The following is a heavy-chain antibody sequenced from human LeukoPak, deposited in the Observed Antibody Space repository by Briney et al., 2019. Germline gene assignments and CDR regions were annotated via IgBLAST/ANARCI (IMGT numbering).Heavy chain of an antibody. CDR3: ARDSQYSSSWYDAFDI. CDR2: ISAYNGNT. V-gene: IGHV1-18*01. D-gene: IGHD6-13*01. J-gene: IGHJ3*02. CDR1: GGTFSSYA. Sequence: ASVKVSCKASGGTFSSYAISWVRQAPGQGLEWMGWISAYNGNTNYAQKLQGRVTMTTDTSTSTAYMELRSLRSDDTAVYYCARDSQYSSSWYDAFDIWGQGTMVTISS.